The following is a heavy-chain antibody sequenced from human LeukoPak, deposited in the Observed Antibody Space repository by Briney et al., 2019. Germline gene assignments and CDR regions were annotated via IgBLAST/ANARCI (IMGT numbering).Heavy chain of an antibody. Sequence: GGSLRLSCAASGFTFRSYEMNWVRQAPGKGLEWVSYISSSGGSISYADSVKGRFTISRDNAKNSLYLQMNSLGAEDTAVYYCARPLGGSHYYWGQGTLVTVSS. D-gene: IGHD1-26*01. CDR3: ARPLGGSHYY. CDR1: GFTFRSYE. CDR2: ISSSGGSI. V-gene: IGHV3-48*03. J-gene: IGHJ4*02.